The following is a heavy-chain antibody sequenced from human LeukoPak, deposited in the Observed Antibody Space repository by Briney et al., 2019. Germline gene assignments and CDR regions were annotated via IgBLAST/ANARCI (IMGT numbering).Heavy chain of an antibody. CDR1: GFTFSSYA. CDR2: ISGSGGST. CDR3: AKDRGRWIYDYVWGSHNLPGAFDI. Sequence: PGGSLRLSCAASGFTFSSYAMSWVRQAPGKGLEWVSAISGSGGSTYYADSVKGRFTISRDNSKNTLYLQMNSLRAEDTAVYYCAKDRGRWIYDYVWGSHNLPGAFDIWGQGTMVTVSS. V-gene: IGHV3-23*01. J-gene: IGHJ3*02. D-gene: IGHD3-16*01.